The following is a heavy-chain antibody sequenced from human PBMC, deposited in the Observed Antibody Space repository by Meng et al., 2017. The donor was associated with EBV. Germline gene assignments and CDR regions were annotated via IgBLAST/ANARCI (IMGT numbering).Heavy chain of an antibody. CDR3: AEGRGTFDY. Sequence: QAQLQQWGAWLLKPSETLSLTCGPSGESFSGYYGSWVRQAPGKGLEWIGEVNHAGRTNFNPSLKSRVSISLDTSKNQFSLKLNSVTVADTAVYYCAEGRGTFDYWGRGTLVTVSS. CDR2: VNHAGRT. CDR1: GESFSGYY. V-gene: IGHV4-34*01. J-gene: IGHJ4*02.